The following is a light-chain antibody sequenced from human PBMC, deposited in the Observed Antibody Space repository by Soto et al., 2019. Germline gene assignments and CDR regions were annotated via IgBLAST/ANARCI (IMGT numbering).Light chain of an antibody. V-gene: IGLV2-14*03. CDR3: TSYTSSLTDV. Sequence: QSVLTQPASVSGSPGQSITISCTGTSSDVGGYNFVSWYQHHPGKAPKLIIYDVTNRPSGVSDRFSGSKSGNTASLTISGLQAEDEADYYCTSYTSSLTDVFGTGTKLTVL. CDR2: DVT. J-gene: IGLJ1*01. CDR1: SSDVGGYNF.